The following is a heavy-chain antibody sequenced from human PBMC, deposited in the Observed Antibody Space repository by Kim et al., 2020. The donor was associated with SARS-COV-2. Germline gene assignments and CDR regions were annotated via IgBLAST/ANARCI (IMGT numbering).Heavy chain of an antibody. J-gene: IGHJ4*02. CDR1: GFTFSSYG. Sequence: GGSLRLSCAASGFTFSSYGMHWVRQAPGKGLEWVAVISYDGSNKYYADSVKGRFTISRDNSKNTLYLQMNSLRAEDTAVYYCARDGNSGYEGWYYFDYWGQGTLVTVSS. V-gene: IGHV3-33*05. CDR2: ISYDGSNK. D-gene: IGHD5-12*01. CDR3: ARDGNSGYEGWYYFDY.